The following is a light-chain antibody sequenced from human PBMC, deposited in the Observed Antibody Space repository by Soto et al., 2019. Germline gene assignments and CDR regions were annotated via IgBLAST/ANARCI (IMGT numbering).Light chain of an antibody. CDR1: NGDVGSYNF. CDR2: EGS. J-gene: IGLJ1*01. Sequence: QSALTQPASVSGSPGQSITISCTGTNGDVGSYNFVSWYQQHPGKAPKLMIYEGSKWPSGISNRFSGSKSGNTASLTISGLQAEDEADYFCCSYAGSIPYVFGTGTKLTVL. V-gene: IGLV2-23*01. CDR3: CSYAGSIPYV.